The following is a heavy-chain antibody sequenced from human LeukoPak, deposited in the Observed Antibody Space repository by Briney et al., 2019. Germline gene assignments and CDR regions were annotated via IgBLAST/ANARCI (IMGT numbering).Heavy chain of an antibody. D-gene: IGHD4-23*01. CDR1: GFTFSSYG. Sequence: GGSLRLSCAASGFTFSSYGMHWVRQAPGKGLGWVALIWYDGSNTYYADSVKGRFTISRDNSKSTLYLQMNSLRAEDTAVYYCARPAYGGNSPYLIDHWGQGTLVTVSS. CDR3: ARPAYGGNSPYLIDH. V-gene: IGHV3-33*01. J-gene: IGHJ4*02. CDR2: IWYDGSNT.